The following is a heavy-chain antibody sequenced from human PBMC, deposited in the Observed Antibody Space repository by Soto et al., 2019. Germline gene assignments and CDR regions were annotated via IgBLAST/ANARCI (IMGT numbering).Heavy chain of an antibody. V-gene: IGHV4-30-4*01. J-gene: IGHJ4*02. D-gene: IGHD5-18*01. Sequence: PSETLSLTGTVSGGSISSGDYYWSWIRQSPGKGLEWIGYIYYSGSTYYNPSLKSRVTISVDTSKNQFSLKLSSVTAADTAVYYCARDRRLSGYSYGYFDYWGQGTLVTVS. CDR3: ARDRRLSGYSYGYFDY. CDR2: IYYSGST. CDR1: GGSISSGDYY.